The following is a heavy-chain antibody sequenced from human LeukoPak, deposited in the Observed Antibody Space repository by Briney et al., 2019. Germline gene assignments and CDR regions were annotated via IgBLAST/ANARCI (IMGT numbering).Heavy chain of an antibody. Sequence: GGSLRLSCAASGFTFSDYYMSWIRQAPGKGLEWVSYISSSGSTIYYADSVKGRFTISRDNAKNSLYLQMNSLRAEDTAVYYCARVRDYGGNPYYYYGMDVWGQGTTVTVSS. CDR1: GFTFSDYY. D-gene: IGHD4-23*01. V-gene: IGHV3-11*01. J-gene: IGHJ6*02. CDR2: ISSSGSTI. CDR3: ARVRDYGGNPYYYYGMDV.